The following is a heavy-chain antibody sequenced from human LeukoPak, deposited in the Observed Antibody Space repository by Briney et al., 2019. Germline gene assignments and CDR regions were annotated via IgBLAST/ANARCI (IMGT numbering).Heavy chain of an antibody. V-gene: IGHV1-69*05. Sequence: SVKVSCKASGGTFSSYAVSWVRQAPGQGLEWMGRIIPIFGTANYAQKFQGRVTITTDESTSTAYVELSSLRSEDTAVYYCARGEGPYCSGGSCYRSGAFDIWGQGTMVTVSS. CDR1: GGTFSSYA. D-gene: IGHD2-15*01. CDR2: IIPIFGTA. CDR3: ARGEGPYCSGGSCYRSGAFDI. J-gene: IGHJ3*02.